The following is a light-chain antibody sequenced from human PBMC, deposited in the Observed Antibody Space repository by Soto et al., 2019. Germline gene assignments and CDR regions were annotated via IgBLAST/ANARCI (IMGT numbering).Light chain of an antibody. CDR1: QSITYS. J-gene: IGKJ1*01. CDR3: QQYNTWT. Sequence: DIQMTQSPSTLSASIGDRVTITCRASQSITYSLAWYQQKPGKAPNLLIYDASTLQIGVPSRFSGSGSGTKFTLTISGLQPNDYATYYCQQYNTWTFGQGTNVEIK. CDR2: DAS. V-gene: IGKV1-5*01.